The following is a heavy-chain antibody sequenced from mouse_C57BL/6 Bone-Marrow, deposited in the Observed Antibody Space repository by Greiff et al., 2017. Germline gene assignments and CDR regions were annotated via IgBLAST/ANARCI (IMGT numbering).Heavy chain of an antibody. J-gene: IGHJ2*01. CDR3: ARVWLRYYVDY. CDR1: GYTITRYW. D-gene: IGHD2-2*01. Sequence: QVQLQQPGAELVKPGATVTLSCKASGYTITRYWMHWVKQRPGQGLEWIGMIHPNSGSTNYNEKFKSKATLTVDKSSSTDYMQLSSLTSEDSAVYYCARVWLRYYVDYWGQGTTLTVSS. V-gene: IGHV1-64*01. CDR2: IHPNSGST.